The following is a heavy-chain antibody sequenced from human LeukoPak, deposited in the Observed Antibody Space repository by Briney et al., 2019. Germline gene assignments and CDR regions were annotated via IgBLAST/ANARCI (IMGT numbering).Heavy chain of an antibody. CDR3: AKGLTLGTIAARSLDY. J-gene: IGHJ4*02. D-gene: IGHD6-6*01. V-gene: IGHV3-23*01. CDR1: GFTFSSYA. Sequence: GGSLRLSCAASGFTFSSYAMSWVRQAPGMGLEWVSAISGSGGSTYYADSVKGRFTISRDNSKNTLYLQMNSLRAEDTAVYYCAKGLTLGTIAARSLDYWGQGTLVTVSS. CDR2: ISGSGGST.